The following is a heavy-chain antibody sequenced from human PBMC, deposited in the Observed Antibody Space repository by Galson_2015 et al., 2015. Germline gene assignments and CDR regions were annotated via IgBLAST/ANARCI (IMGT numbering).Heavy chain of an antibody. CDR1: GFTFSSYS. CDR3: ARDRVTMVRGVFDY. Sequence: SLRLSCAASGFTFSSYSMNWVRQAPGKGLEWVSSISSSSSYIYYADSVKGRFTISRDNAKNSLYLQMNSLRAEDTAVYYCARDRVTMVRGVFDYWGQGTLVTVSS. J-gene: IGHJ4*02. CDR2: ISSSSSYI. D-gene: IGHD3-10*01. V-gene: IGHV3-21*01.